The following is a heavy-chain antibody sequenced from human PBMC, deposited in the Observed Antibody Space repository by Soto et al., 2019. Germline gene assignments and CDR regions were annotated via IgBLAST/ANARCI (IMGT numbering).Heavy chain of an antibody. CDR1: GFTFSSYS. V-gene: IGHV3-48*04. Sequence: PGGSLRLSCVASGFTFSSYSVVWVRQAPGKGLEWVSYIFVDSTTIYYADSVKGRFTVSRDNAQNSLFLLINSLRAEDTAVYYCARDRDWAFDYWGRGTLVTVSS. CDR3: ARDRDWAFDY. CDR2: IFVDSTTI. D-gene: IGHD3-9*01. J-gene: IGHJ4*02.